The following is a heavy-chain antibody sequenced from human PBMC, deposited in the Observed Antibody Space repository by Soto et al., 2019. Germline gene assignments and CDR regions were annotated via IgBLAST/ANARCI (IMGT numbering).Heavy chain of an antibody. D-gene: IGHD6-19*01. Sequence: GGSLRLSCAASGFTFSSYGMHWVRQAPGKGQEWVAVIWYDGSNKYYADSVKGRFTISRDNSKNTLYLQMNSLRAEDAAVYYSASDVPSSGWYVYYYYYGMDVWGQGTTVTVSS. V-gene: IGHV3-33*01. CDR3: ASDVPSSGWYVYYYYYGMDV. CDR2: IWYDGSNK. J-gene: IGHJ6*02. CDR1: GFTFSSYG.